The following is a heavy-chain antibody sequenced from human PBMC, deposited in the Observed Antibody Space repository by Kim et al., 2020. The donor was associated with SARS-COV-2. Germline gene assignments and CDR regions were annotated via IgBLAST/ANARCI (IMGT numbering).Heavy chain of an antibody. CDR1: GFTFSNYW. CDR3: ASLDTAMVNGGH. Sequence: GGSLRLSCRASGFTFSNYWLIWARRAPGKGRDWVPCLKGVGGENHYVDSVKGRFTISRDNTKNSLYLEINSLTAEDTARFYCASLDTAMVNGGHWGQGALVIVSS. J-gene: IGHJ4*02. D-gene: IGHD5-18*01. V-gene: IGHV3-7*01. CDR2: LKGVGGEN.